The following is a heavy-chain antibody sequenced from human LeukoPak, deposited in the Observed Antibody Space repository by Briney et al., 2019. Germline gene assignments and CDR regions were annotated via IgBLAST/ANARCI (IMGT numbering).Heavy chain of an antibody. J-gene: IGHJ4*02. D-gene: IGHD2-2*01. CDR1: GGSFSGYY. CDR3: ARGVVRYQLLLLDY. V-gene: IGHV4-34*01. CDR2: INHSGST. Sequence: SETLSLTCAVYGGSFSGYYWSWIRQPPGKGLEWIGEINHSGSTNYNPSLKSRVTISVDTSKNQFSLKLSSVTAADTAVYYCARGVVRYQLLLLDYWGQGTLVTVSS.